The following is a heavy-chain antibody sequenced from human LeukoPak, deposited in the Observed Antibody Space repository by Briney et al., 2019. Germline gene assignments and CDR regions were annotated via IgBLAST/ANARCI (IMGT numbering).Heavy chain of an antibody. CDR1: AITLGNYN. J-gene: IGHJ6*03. V-gene: IGHV3-21*01. CDR2: ITSSRSYT. CDR3: ASSSGWYYYYMDV. D-gene: IGHD6-19*01. Sequence: GESMRLSCPPPAITLGNYNTRWVRQAPGKGLEWISAITSSRSYTFYADSVKGRFTISRDNAQNSLYLQMNSLRAEDTAVYYCASSSGWYYYYMDVWGKGTTVTVSS.